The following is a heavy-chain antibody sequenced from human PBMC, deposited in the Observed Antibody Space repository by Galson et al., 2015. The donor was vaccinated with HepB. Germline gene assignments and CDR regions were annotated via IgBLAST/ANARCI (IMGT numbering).Heavy chain of an antibody. J-gene: IGHJ5*02. CDR2: INTNTGNP. D-gene: IGHD1-14*01. Sequence: SVKVSCKASGYNFTNYAMNWVRQAPGQGLEWMGWINTNTGNPTYAQDFTGRFVFSLDTSVSTAYLQISSLKAEDTAVYYCARDGARRFYSWFDPWGQGTLVTITS. CDR3: ARDGARRFYSWFDP. V-gene: IGHV7-4-1*02. CDR1: GYNFTNYA.